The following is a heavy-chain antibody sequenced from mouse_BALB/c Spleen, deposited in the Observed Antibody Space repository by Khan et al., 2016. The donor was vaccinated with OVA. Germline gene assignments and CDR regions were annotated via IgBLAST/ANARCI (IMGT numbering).Heavy chain of an antibody. CDR2: INTYTEEP. J-gene: IGHJ1*01. Sequence: QIQLVQSGPELKKPGETVKISCKASGYTFTNYGMNWVKQAPGKGLKWMGWINTYTEEPTYADDFKGRFAFSLETSASTAYLQINNLKNEDTATYFCASVGYWYFDFWGAGTTVTVSS. CDR1: GYTFTNYG. V-gene: IGHV9-3-1*01. CDR3: ASVGYWYFDF.